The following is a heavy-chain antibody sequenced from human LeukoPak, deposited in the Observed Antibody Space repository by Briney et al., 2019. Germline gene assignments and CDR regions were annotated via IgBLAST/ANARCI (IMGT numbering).Heavy chain of an antibody. CDR1: GYTFTSYG. V-gene: IGHV1-69*05. Sequence: SVKVSCKASGYTFTSYGISWVRQAPGQGLEWMGGIIPIFGTANYAQKFQGRVTITTDEFTSTAYMELSSLRSEDTAVYYCAREGAAGTDGYWGQGTLVTVSS. D-gene: IGHD6-13*01. J-gene: IGHJ4*02. CDR2: IIPIFGTA. CDR3: AREGAAGTDGY.